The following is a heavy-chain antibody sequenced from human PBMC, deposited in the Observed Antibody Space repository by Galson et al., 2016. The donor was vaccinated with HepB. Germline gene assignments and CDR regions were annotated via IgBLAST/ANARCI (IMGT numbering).Heavy chain of an antibody. CDR1: GYTFTSSS. Sequence: SVKVSCTASGYTFTSSSINWVRQAPGQGLEWMGWINTNTGSPTYAQGFTGRFVFSLDASVSTAYLQISRLKTDDTAIYFCARLAVSDAVGDDHFDYWGQGTLVTVSS. D-gene: IGHD6-19*01. CDR3: ARLAVSDAVGDDHFDY. J-gene: IGHJ4*02. V-gene: IGHV7-4-1*02. CDR2: INTNTGSP.